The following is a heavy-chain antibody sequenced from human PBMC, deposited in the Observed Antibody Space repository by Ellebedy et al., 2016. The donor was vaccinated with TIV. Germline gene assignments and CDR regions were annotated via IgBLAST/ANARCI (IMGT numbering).Heavy chain of an antibody. V-gene: IGHV3-23*01. CDR3: VHIVVVTATGY. J-gene: IGHJ4*02. Sequence: GDSLKISCAASGFTFSRYAMTWVRQAPGKGLAWVSVISCVAEKTHYAESVKGRFTISKDSSETTLYLQMNSLKTEDTAVYYCVHIVVVTATGYWGQGTLVTVS. CDR1: GFTFSRYA. D-gene: IGHD2-21*02. CDR2: ISCVAEKT.